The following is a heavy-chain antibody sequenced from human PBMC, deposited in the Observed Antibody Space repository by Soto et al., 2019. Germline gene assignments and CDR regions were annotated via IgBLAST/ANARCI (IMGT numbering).Heavy chain of an antibody. CDR3: ARPGAGAVFGLVTPYYYGMDV. Sequence: PGESLKISCKGFGYSFTIFWIGWVRQMPGKGLEWVGMIYPGDSETRYSPSFQGQVTMSVDKSSSTAYLQWHSLKASDSAMYYCARPGAGAVFGLVTPYYYGMDVWGQGTTVTVSS. CDR1: GYSFTIFW. V-gene: IGHV5-51*01. CDR2: IYPGDSET. D-gene: IGHD3-3*01. J-gene: IGHJ6*02.